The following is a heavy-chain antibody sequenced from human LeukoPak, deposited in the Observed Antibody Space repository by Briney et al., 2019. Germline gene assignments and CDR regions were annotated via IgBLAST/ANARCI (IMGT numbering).Heavy chain of an antibody. J-gene: IGHJ4*02. CDR3: ARDPGHSGWYGDY. CDR2: ISSNGGST. D-gene: IGHD6-19*01. V-gene: IGHV3-64D*09. CDR1: GYTFSSYG. Sequence: GGSLTLSCSASGYTFSSYGMHWVRQAPGKGLEYVSAISSNGGSTYYADSVKGRFTISRDNSKNTLYLQMSSLRAEDTAVYYCARDPGHSGWYGDYWGQGTLVTVSS.